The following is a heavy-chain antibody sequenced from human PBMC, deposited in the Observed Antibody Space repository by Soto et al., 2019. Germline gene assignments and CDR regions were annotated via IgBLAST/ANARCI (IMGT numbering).Heavy chain of an antibody. V-gene: IGHV3-33*01. CDR1: GFTFSDYG. D-gene: IGHD5-12*01. Sequence: GGSLRLSCAASGFTFSDYGMHWVRQAPGKGLEWVAVIWYDGSNKYYADSVKGRFTISRDNSKNTLYLQMNSLRAEDTAVYYCATEWLPDAFDIWGQGTMVTVSS. CDR3: ATEWLPDAFDI. J-gene: IGHJ3*02. CDR2: IWYDGSNK.